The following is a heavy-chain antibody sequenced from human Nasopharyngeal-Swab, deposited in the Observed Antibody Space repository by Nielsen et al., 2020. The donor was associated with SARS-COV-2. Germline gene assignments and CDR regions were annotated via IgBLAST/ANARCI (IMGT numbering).Heavy chain of an antibody. Sequence: GGSLRLSCAASGFTFDDYAMHWVRQAPGKGLEWVSGISWNSGSIGYADSVKGRFTISRDNAKNSLYLQMNSLRAEDTALYYCALGTYYYGSGSAPTQYGMDVWGQGTTVTVSS. CDR3: ALGTYYYGSGSAPTQYGMDV. V-gene: IGHV3-9*01. CDR1: GFTFDDYA. CDR2: ISWNSGSI. J-gene: IGHJ6*02. D-gene: IGHD3-10*01.